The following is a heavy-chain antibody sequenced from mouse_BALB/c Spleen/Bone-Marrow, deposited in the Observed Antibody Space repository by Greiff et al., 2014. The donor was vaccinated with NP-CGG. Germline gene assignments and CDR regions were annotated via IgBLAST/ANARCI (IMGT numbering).Heavy chain of an antibody. D-gene: IGHD2-4*01. J-gene: IGHJ3*01. Sequence: EVQLQQSGAELVKPGASVKLSCTASGFNIKDTYMHWVKQRPEQGLEWIGRIDPANGNTKYDPKFQGEATITADTSSNTAYLQLSSLTSEDTAVYYCAMITTGAWFAYWGQGTLVTVSA. CDR2: IDPANGNT. V-gene: IGHV14-3*02. CDR3: AMITTGAWFAY. CDR1: GFNIKDTY.